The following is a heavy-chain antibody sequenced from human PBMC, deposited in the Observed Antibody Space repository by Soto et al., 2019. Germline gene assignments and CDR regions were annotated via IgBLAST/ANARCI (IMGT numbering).Heavy chain of an antibody. Sequence: SETLSLTCIVSGGSISSSSYYWGWIRQPPGKGLEWIGSIYYSGSTYYNPSLKSRVTISVDTSKNQFSLKLSSVTAADTAVYYCARVEVGYSRYGGPDYWGQGTLVTVSS. CDR2: IYYSGST. V-gene: IGHV4-39*01. CDR3: ARVEVGYSRYGGPDY. D-gene: IGHD6-13*01. CDR1: GGSISSSSYY. J-gene: IGHJ4*02.